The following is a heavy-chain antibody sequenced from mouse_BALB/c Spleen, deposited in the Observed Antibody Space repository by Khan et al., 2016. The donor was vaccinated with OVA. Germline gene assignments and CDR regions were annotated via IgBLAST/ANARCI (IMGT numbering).Heavy chain of an antibody. V-gene: IGHV5-9-3*01. CDR2: ISSGGSYT. Sequence: EVELVESGGGLVKPGGSLKFSCAASGFTFSNYGMSWVRQTPEKRLEWVATISSGGSYTYYPDSVNGRFTISRDNANNTLYLKMSSLRSEDTAMYYCARTPGYYGSNYFDYWGQGTTLTVSS. CDR3: ARTPGYYGSNYFDY. CDR1: GFTFSNYG. J-gene: IGHJ2*01. D-gene: IGHD1-1*01.